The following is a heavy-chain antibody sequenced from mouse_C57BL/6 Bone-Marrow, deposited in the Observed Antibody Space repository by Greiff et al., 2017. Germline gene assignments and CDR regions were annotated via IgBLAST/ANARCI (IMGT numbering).Heavy chain of an antibody. Sequence: EVKLVESGGGLVQSGRSLRLSCATSGFTFSDFYMEWVRQAPGKGLEWIAASRNKANDYTTEYSASVKGRFIVSRNTSQSILYLQMNALRAADTAIYDEARDGNGGSYVRFAYWGQGTLVTVSA. CDR1: GFTFSDFY. V-gene: IGHV7-1*01. D-gene: IGHD1-1*02. CDR2: SRNKANDYTT. J-gene: IGHJ3*01. CDR3: ARDGNGGSYVRFAY.